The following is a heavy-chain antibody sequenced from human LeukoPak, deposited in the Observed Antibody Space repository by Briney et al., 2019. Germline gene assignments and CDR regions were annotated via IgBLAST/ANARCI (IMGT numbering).Heavy chain of an antibody. CDR3: ARCGSSSSCYVDY. CDR1: GGSFSGYY. CDR2: INHSGST. Sequence: SETLSLTCAVYGGSFSGYYWSWIRQPPGKGLEWIGEINHSGSTNYNPSLKSRVTISVDTSKNQFSLKLNSVTAADTAVYYCARCGSSSSCYVDYWGQGALVTVSS. V-gene: IGHV4-34*01. J-gene: IGHJ4*02. D-gene: IGHD2-2*01.